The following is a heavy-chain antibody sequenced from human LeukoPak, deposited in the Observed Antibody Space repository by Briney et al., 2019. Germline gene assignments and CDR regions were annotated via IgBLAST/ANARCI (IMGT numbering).Heavy chain of an antibody. CDR1: GFTFSSYA. D-gene: IGHD3-10*01. CDR3: AKASWVSSADAVL. V-gene: IGHV3-23*01. Sequence: GGSLRLSCVASGFTFSSYAMSWVSQAPARGLEWVSSLRGDGETFYADSVKGRFTLSRDDSRNTVFLHLNNLRVEDTALYYCAKASWVSSADAVLWGQGTVVTVS. J-gene: IGHJ4*02. CDR2: LRGDGET.